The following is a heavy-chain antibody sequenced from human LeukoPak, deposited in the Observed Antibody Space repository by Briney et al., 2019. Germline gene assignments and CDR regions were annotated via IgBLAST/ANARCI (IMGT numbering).Heavy chain of an antibody. D-gene: IGHD3-9*01. CDR2: ISSGGST. CDR1: GFTVSSNY. V-gene: IGHV3-53*01. Sequence: GGSLRLSCAASGFTVSSNYMSWVRQAPGKGLEWVSVISSGGSTYYADDVKGRFTISRDNSKNTLYLQMNSLRAEDTAVYYCASGRNILTGYYTADYWGQGTLVTVSS. J-gene: IGHJ4*02. CDR3: ASGRNILTGYYTADY.